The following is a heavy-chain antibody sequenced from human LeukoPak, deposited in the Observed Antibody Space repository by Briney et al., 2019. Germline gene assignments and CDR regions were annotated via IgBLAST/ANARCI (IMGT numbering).Heavy chain of an antibody. Sequence: GGSLRLSCAASGFTFSNAWMSWVRQAPGKGLEWVGRIKSKTDGGTTDYAAPVKGRFTISRDDSKSTLSLQMNSLRAEDTAIYYCATYRQVLLPFESWGQGTLVTVSS. V-gene: IGHV3-15*01. CDR2: IKSKTDGGTT. CDR1: GFTFSNAW. CDR3: ATYRQVLLPFES. D-gene: IGHD2-8*02. J-gene: IGHJ4*02.